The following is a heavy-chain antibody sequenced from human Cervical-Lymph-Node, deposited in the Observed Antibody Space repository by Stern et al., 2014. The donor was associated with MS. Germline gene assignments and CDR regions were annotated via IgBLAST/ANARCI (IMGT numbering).Heavy chain of an antibody. CDR3: ARGGGYDILTGYYTGFDY. V-gene: IGHV1-18*01. Sequence: QVQLVQSGAEVKKPGASVKVSCKASGYTFTSYGISWVRQAPGQGLEWMGLIISYNGNTTHAQKLQGRVPMTTDTYTSTDYIELRSLRSDDTAVYYCARGGGYDILTGYYTGFDYWGQGTLVTVSS. CDR2: IISYNGNT. CDR1: GYTFTSYG. J-gene: IGHJ4*02. D-gene: IGHD3-9*01.